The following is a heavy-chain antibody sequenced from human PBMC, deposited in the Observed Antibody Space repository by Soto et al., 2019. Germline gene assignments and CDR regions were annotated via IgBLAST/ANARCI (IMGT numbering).Heavy chain of an antibody. CDR1: GYTFTIYA. CDR3: ARVRDHGAHGRYWYFDR. D-gene: IGHD4-17*01. J-gene: IGHJ2*01. Sequence: SCKASGYTFTIYAMHWVRQAPGQRLEWMGWINAGNGNTKYSQKCQGRVTITRDTSASTAYMELSSLRSEDTAVYYCARVRDHGAHGRYWYFDRWGRGTRV. CDR2: INAGNGNT. V-gene: IGHV1-3*01.